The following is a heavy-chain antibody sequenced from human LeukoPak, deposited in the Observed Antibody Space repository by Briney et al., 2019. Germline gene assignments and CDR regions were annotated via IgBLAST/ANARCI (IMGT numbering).Heavy chain of an antibody. CDR2: FDPEDGET. CDR3: ARDGITMRILEY. Sequence: ASVKVSCKVSGYTLTELSMHWVRQAPGKGLEWMGGFDPEDGETIYAQKFQGRVTMTEDTSTDTAYMELRSLRAEDTAVYYCARDGITMRILEYWGQGTLVTVSS. CDR1: GYTLTELS. V-gene: IGHV1-24*01. D-gene: IGHD3-10*01. J-gene: IGHJ4*02.